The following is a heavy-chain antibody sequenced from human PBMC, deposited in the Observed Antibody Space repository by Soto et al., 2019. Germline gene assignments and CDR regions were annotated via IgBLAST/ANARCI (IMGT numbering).Heavy chain of an antibody. V-gene: IGHV1-3*04. CDR2: INTGNGNT. CDR3: ALGGAVAKEAVGWLDP. CDR1: GYTFTNYG. J-gene: IGHJ5*02. Sequence: QIQLVQSGAEEKRPGASVKVSCKASGYTFTNYGMHWVRQAPGQRLEWMGWINTGNGNTKYSQKFRGRVTITRDTSATTAYMELYSLTFEDTTIYYCALGGAVAKEAVGWLDPWGQGTLVTVSS. D-gene: IGHD6-19*01.